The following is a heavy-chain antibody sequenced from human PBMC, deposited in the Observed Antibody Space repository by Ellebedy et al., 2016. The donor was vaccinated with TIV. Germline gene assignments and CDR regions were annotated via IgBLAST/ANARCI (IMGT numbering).Heavy chain of an antibody. CDR2: ISDRGHFI. J-gene: IGHJ4*02. Sequence: GESLKISXAASGFTFSSYAIHWVRQAPGKGLEWVSYISDRGHFIYYADSVKGRFTISRDNAEKSLYLQMNSLRAEDTAVYYCARAVTAMSGYLDYWGQGTLVTVSS. V-gene: IGHV3-21*01. CDR3: ARAVTAMSGYLDY. D-gene: IGHD2-21*02. CDR1: GFTFSSYA.